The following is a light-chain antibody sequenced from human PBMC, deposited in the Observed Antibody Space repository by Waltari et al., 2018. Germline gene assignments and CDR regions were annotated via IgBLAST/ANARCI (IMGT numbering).Light chain of an antibody. CDR1: QSLLYSSNKKNY. V-gene: IGKV4-1*01. J-gene: IGKJ4*01. CDR2: WAS. Sequence: DIVMTKSPDSLVVSLGERATISCKSSQSLLYSSNKKNYLGWYQQKTGQPPKLLIHWASTRESGVPDRFSGSGSGTDFTLTISSLQAEDVALYYCQQYYALPLTFGGGTKVEIK. CDR3: QQYYALPLT.